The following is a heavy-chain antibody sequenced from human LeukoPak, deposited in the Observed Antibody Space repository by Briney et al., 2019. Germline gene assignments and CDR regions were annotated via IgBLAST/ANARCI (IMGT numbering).Heavy chain of an antibody. J-gene: IGHJ4*02. CDR2: ISSSSSYI. CDR3: ARDGYYYGSGSYYNLPFDY. CDR1: GFTFSSYS. D-gene: IGHD3-10*01. Sequence: GGSLRLSCAASGFTFSSYSMNWVRQAPGKGLEWGSSISSSSSYIYYADSVKGRFTISRDNAKNSLYLQMNSLRAEDTAVYYCARDGYYYGSGSYYNLPFDYWGQGTLVTVSS. V-gene: IGHV3-21*01.